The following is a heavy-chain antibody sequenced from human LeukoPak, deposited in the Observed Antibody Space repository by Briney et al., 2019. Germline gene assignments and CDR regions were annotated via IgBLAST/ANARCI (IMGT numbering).Heavy chain of an antibody. CDR3: TRDSQGSGMYSVVY. CDR1: GFTLSIYW. Sequence: GGSLRLSCAASGFTLSIYWMSWVRQAPGKGLEWVANINHDGSEKYYVDSVKGRFTISRDNAKNSLFLQMNSLRAEDTAVYYCTRDSQGSGMYSVVYWGQGTLVTVSS. D-gene: IGHD3-10*01. V-gene: IGHV3-7*05. CDR2: INHDGSEK. J-gene: IGHJ4*02.